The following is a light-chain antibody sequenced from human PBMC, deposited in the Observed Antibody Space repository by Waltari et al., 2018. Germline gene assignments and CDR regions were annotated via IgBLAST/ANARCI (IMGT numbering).Light chain of an antibody. J-gene: IGKJ1*01. CDR3: QHYVRLPVT. CDR1: QSVGRA. CDR2: GAS. V-gene: IGKV3-20*01. Sequence: IVLPQSPGTLSLSPGERATLSCWASQSVGRALACYQQKRGQAPRLLIYGASTRASGIPDRFSGSGSGTDFSLTINRLEPEDFAVYYCQHYVRLPVTFGQGTKVEIK.